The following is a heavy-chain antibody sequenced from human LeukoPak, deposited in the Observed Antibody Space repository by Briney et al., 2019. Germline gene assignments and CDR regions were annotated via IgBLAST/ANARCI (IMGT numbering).Heavy chain of an antibody. D-gene: IGHD3-22*01. CDR1: GGSISSSSYY. J-gene: IGHJ4*02. CDR2: IYYSGST. Sequence: SETLSLTCTVSGGSISSSSYYRGWLRQPPGKGLEWIGSIYYSGSTYYNPSLKSRVTISVDTSKNQFSLKLSSVTAADTAVYYCARSAGRRYYDSSGYYYRTSRTFDYWGQGTLVTVSS. V-gene: IGHV4-39*07. CDR3: ARSAGRRYYDSSGYYYRTSRTFDY.